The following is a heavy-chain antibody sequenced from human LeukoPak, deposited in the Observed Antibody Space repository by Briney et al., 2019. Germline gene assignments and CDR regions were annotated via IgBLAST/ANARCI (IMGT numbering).Heavy chain of an antibody. V-gene: IGHV3-7*01. J-gene: IGHJ4*02. CDR2: IKQDGSEK. CDR1: GFTFSSYW. D-gene: IGHD1-7*01. CDR3: ARGLNWNYRGAFDY. Sequence: PGGSLRLSCAASGFTFSSYWMSWVRQAPGKGLEWVANIKQDGSEKYYVDSVKGRFTISRDNAKNSLYLQMNSLRAEDTAVYYCARGLNWNYRGAFDYWGQGTLVTVSS.